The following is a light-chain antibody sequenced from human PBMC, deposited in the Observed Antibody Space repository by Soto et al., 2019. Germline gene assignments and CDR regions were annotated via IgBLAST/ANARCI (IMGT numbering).Light chain of an antibody. CDR2: GVS. J-gene: IGLJ2*01. V-gene: IGLV2-14*01. CDR3: TSYTSSDTVI. Sequence: QSVLTQPPSASGSPGQSVAISCTGTSSDVGGYNYVSWYQHHPGKAPEVMIYGVSNRPSGVSNRFSGSKSGNTASLTISGLQTEDEADYFCTSYTSSDTVIFGGGTKLTVL. CDR1: SSDVGGYNY.